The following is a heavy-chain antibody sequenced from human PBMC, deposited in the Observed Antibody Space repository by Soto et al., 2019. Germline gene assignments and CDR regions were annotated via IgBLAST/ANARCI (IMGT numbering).Heavy chain of an antibody. V-gene: IGHV4-4*01. J-gene: IGHJ4*02. Sequence: SLTCFASGDSINNTYWWSWVRQAPGKGLEWIGEIYHTGGRSYMPSLRGRITLSVDTSKNQFSLKLTSVTAADTAIYFCARLVYYTRLNYMYFDFWGQGALVTVSS. D-gene: IGHD3-10*01. CDR1: GDSINNTYW. CDR2: IYHTGGR. CDR3: ARLVYYTRLNYMYFDF.